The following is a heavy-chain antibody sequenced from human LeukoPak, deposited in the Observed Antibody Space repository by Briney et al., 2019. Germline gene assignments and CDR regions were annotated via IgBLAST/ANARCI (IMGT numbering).Heavy chain of an antibody. V-gene: IGHV3-53*01. CDR3: AREGHPDDAFDI. CDR2: IYSGGRT. J-gene: IGHJ3*02. Sequence: SGGSLTLSCAASGFTVSSNYMCWVRQAPGQGLEWISVIYSGGRTYYAHSVKGRFTISRDNSKNQLYLQLNTLRAEDTAVYYCAREGHPDDAFDIWGQGTMVTVSS. CDR1: GFTVSSNY.